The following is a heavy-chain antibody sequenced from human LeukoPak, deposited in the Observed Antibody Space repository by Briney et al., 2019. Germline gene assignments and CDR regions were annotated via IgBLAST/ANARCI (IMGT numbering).Heavy chain of an antibody. V-gene: IGHV4-34*01. CDR3: ARERTPVVVVPAAIDGPSYMDV. Sequence: EPSETLSLTCAVYGGSFSGYYWSWMRQPPGKGLEWIGEIYHSGSTNYNPSLKSRVTISVDTSKNQFSLKLSSVTAADTAVYYCARERTPVVVVPAAIDGPSYMDVWGKGTTVTVSS. D-gene: IGHD2-2*01. CDR2: IYHSGST. CDR1: GGSFSGYY. J-gene: IGHJ6*03.